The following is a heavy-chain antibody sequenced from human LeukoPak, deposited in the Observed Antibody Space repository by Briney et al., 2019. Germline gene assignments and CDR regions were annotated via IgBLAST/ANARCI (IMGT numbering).Heavy chain of an antibody. J-gene: IGHJ4*02. CDR2: INPNSGGT. V-gene: IGHV1-2*02. CDR1: GYTFTGYY. D-gene: IGHD3-10*01. Sequence: ASVKVSCKASGYTFTGYYMHWVRQAPGQGLEWMGWINPNSGGTNYAQKFQDRVTMTRDTSISTAYMELSRLRSDDTAVYYCARPYGSGSYGDYGGQGTLVTVSS. CDR3: ARPYGSGSYGDY.